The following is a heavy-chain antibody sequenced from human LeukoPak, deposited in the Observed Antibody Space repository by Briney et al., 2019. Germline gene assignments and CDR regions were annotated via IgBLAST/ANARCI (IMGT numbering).Heavy chain of an antibody. CDR2: MNPNSGNT. CDR3: ARDGGITIFGVVIGWFDP. J-gene: IGHJ5*02. CDR1: GYTFTSYD. V-gene: IGHV1-8*01. D-gene: IGHD3-3*01. Sequence: ASVKVSCKASGYTFTSYDINWVRQATGQGLEWMGWMNPNSGNTGYAQKFQGRVTMTRNTSISTAYMELSSLRSEDTAVYYCARDGGITIFGVVIGWFDPWGQGTLVTASS.